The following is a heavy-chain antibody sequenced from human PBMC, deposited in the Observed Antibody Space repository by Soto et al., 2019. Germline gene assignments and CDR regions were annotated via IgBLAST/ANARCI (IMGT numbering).Heavy chain of an antibody. V-gene: IGHV3-7*01. Sequence: GGSLRLSCAASGFTFSSYWMSWVRQAPGKGLEWVANIKQDGSEKYYVDSVKGRFTISRDNAKNSLYLQMNSLRAEDTAVYYCARERERYYYYYMDVWGKGTTVTVSS. D-gene: IGHD6-25*01. CDR2: IKQDGSEK. J-gene: IGHJ6*03. CDR3: ARERERYYYYYMDV. CDR1: GFTFSSYW.